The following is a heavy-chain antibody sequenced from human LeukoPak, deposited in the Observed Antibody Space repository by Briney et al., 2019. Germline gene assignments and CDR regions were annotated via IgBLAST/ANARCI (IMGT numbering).Heavy chain of an antibody. Sequence: GGSLRLSCAASGFTFSSYEMNWVRQAPGKGLEWVSYISSSGSTIYYADSVKGRFTISRDSAKNPLYLQMNSLRAEDTAVYYCAELGITMIGGVWGKGTTVTISS. V-gene: IGHV3-48*03. CDR3: AELGITMIGGV. CDR1: GFTFSSYE. D-gene: IGHD3-10*02. CDR2: ISSSGSTI. J-gene: IGHJ6*04.